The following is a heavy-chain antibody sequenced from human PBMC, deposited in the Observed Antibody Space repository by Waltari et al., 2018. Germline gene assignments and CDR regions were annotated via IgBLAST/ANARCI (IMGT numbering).Heavy chain of an antibody. J-gene: IGHJ4*02. Sequence: QVQLQQSGPEQVKPSETLSLTCAVSGYSLRSGYYCGWIRQPPGKGLEWIGSIYHSGSTYYNPSLESRVTISVDTSKNQFSLKLSSVTAADTAVYYCARGDYYYDSSGYLYWGQGTLVTVSS. CDR3: ARGDYYYDSSGYLY. D-gene: IGHD3-22*01. V-gene: IGHV4-38-2*01. CDR2: IYHSGST. CDR1: GYSLRSGYY.